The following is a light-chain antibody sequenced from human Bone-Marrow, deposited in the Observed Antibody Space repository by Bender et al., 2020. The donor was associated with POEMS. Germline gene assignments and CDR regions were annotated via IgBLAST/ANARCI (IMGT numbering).Light chain of an antibody. Sequence: QSVLTQPPSASGLPGQRVTISCSGSSSNIGTNDFYWYQQLPGSAPKLLIYYDDLLTPGVSDRFSASKSGTSCSLAISELQSEDEALYYCSAWDDSLSGWVFGGGTKLTVL. V-gene: IGLV1-36*01. CDR1: SSNIGTND. J-gene: IGLJ3*02. CDR3: SAWDDSLSGWV. CDR2: YDD.